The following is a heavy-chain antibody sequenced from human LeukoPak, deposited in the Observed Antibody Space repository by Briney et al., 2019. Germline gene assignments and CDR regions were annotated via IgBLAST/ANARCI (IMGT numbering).Heavy chain of an antibody. CDR2: TYYNSNWYI. J-gene: IGHJ4*02. CDR1: GDSFSTSSAG. V-gene: IGHV6-1*01. D-gene: IGHD5-24*01. Sequence: SQTLSLTCAISGDSFSTSSAGWNWIRQSPSRGLEWLGRTYYNSNWYIDYAVSVKGRITISPDTSKNQFSLQLNSVTPEDTAVYYCAKGWLQSGFDYWGQGTLVTVSS. CDR3: AKGWLQSGFDY.